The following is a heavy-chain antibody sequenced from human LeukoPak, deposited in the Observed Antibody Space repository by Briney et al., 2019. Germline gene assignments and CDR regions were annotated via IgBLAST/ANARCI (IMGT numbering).Heavy chain of an antibody. CDR2: IYFSGST. D-gene: IGHD3-10*01. Sequence: PSETLSLTCTVSGGSISSGSYYWSWIRQPAGKGLEWIGRIYFSGSTNYNPSLKSRVTISVDTSKNQFSLKLSSVIAADTAAYYCASERGATTYYYGSGSTQFDPWGQGTLVTVSS. CDR1: GGSISSGSYY. V-gene: IGHV4-61*02. CDR3: ASERGATTYYYGSGSTQFDP. J-gene: IGHJ5*02.